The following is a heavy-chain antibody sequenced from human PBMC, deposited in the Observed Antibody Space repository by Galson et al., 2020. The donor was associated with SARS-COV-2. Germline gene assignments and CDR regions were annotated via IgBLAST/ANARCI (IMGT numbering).Heavy chain of an antibody. Sequence: GGSLRLSCAASGFTVRNNYMSWVRRAPGKGLEWVSFIYSGGGTDYTDSVRGRFTISRDESKNTLYLQMNSLRVDDTAVYYCARGQNGSGDKPLDYWGQGTLVTVSS. CDR3: ARGQNGSGDKPLDY. CDR1: GFTVRNNY. D-gene: IGHD3-10*01. V-gene: IGHV3-53*01. CDR2: IYSGGGT. J-gene: IGHJ4*02.